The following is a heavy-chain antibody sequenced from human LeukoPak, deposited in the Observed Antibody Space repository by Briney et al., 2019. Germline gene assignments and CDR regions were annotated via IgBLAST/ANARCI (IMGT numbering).Heavy chain of an antibody. V-gene: IGHV4-39*01. J-gene: IGHJ4*02. CDR2: IYYSGST. D-gene: IGHD3-3*01. Sequence: SETLSLTCTVSGGSISSSSYHWGWIRQPPGKGLEWIGSIYYSGSTYYNPSLKSRVTISVDTSKNQFSLKLSSVTAADTAVYYCASEPRITIFGVVPYYWGEGTLVTVSS. CDR1: GGSISSSSYH. CDR3: ASEPRITIFGVVPYY.